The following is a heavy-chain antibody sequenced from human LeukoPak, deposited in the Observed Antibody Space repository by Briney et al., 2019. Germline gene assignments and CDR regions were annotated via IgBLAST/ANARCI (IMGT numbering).Heavy chain of an antibody. V-gene: IGHV4-59*11. CDR1: GGSINTHY. J-gene: IGHJ2*01. Sequence: PSETLSLTCAVSGGSINTHYWGWVRQPPGKGLEWIGYVYYSGNTTYNPSLKSRATVSVDTSKNQFSLNLNSVTAADTAVYYCARVGAKLTGVGWYFDLWGRGTLVTVSS. CDR3: ARVGAKLTGVGWYFDL. CDR2: VYYSGNT. D-gene: IGHD3-9*01.